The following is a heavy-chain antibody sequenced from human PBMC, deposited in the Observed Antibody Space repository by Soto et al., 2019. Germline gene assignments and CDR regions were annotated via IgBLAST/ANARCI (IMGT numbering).Heavy chain of an antibody. J-gene: IGHJ6*02. Sequence: GGSLRLSCAASGFTFRSYGMNWVRQAPGKGLEWVSGITGNAGSTFYADSAKGRFTISRDKNTLYLQMNSLRADDTAVYYRAKDQFSSGWYNDYYYGLDVWGQGTTVTVS. V-gene: IGHV3-23*01. CDR1: GFTFRSYG. CDR2: ITGNAGST. D-gene: IGHD6-19*01. CDR3: AKDQFSSGWYNDYYYGLDV.